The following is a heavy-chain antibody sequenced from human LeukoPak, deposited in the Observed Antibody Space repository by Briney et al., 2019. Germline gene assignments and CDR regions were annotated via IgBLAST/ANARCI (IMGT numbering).Heavy chain of an antibody. CDR1: GGSISSSSYY. V-gene: IGHV4-39*07. J-gene: IGHJ4*02. CDR3: ARGKNFDY. Sequence: SETLSLTCTVSGGSISSSSYYWGWIRQPPGKGLEWIGSIYYSGSTYYNPSLKSRVTISVDTSKNQFSLKLSSVTAADTAVYYCARGKNFDYWGQGTLVTVSS. CDR2: IYYSGST.